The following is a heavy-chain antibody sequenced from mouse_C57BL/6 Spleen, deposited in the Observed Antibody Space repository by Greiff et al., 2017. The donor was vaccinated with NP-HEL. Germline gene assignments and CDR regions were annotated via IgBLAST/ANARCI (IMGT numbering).Heavy chain of an antibody. V-gene: IGHV1-52*01. D-gene: IGHD1-1*01. CDR1: GYTFTSYC. J-gene: IGHJ2*01. Sequence: QVQLQQPGAELVRPGSSVTLSCKASGYTFTSYCMHWVKQRPIQGLDWIGNIDPSDSATHYTQKITDKTTLTVDKSSSTAYMQLSSLTSEDSAVSYCARSIYYYGSLDNWGKGTTLTVSS. CDR2: IDPSDSAT. CDR3: ARSIYYYGSLDN.